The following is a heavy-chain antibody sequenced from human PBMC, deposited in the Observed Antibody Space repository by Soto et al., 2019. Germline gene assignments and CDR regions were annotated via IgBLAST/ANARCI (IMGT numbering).Heavy chain of an antibody. Sequence: EVQLVESGGGSVQPGASLRLSCAASGFTFSTYNMNWVRQAPGKGLEWVSYISSSSSTIYYADSVKGRFTISRDNAKNSLYLQMNSLRAEDTAVYYCAREWAVVSVPFDYWGQGTLVTVSS. CDR1: GFTFSTYN. CDR3: AREWAVVSVPFDY. CDR2: ISSSSSTI. V-gene: IGHV3-48*04. D-gene: IGHD3-22*01. J-gene: IGHJ4*02.